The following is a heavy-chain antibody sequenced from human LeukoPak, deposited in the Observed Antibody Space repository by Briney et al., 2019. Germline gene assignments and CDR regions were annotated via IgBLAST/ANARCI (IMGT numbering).Heavy chain of an antibody. Sequence: PSETLSLTCTDSGDSISSGGYYWSWIRQHPGKGLEWIGYIYHSGDTYYSPSLKSRTTISVDTSKNHFSLKMTSVSAADTAVYYCARERVSYFDNWGQGTLVTVSS. J-gene: IGHJ4*02. CDR3: ARERVSYFDN. V-gene: IGHV4-31*03. CDR2: IYHSGDT. CDR1: GDSISSGGYY.